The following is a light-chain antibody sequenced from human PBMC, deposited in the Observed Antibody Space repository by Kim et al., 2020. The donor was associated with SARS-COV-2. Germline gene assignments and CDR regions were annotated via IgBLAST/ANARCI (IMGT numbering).Light chain of an antibody. CDR3: QQSGSSLRT. V-gene: IGKV3-20*01. CDR2: GAS. Sequence: SPGEKTTPLCRGRQRVGSNYLAWYQQKPGQAPRLLIYGASNRATGIPDRFSGSGSGTDFTLTISRLEPEDFAVYYCQQSGSSLRTFGQGTKVEIK. CDR1: QRVGSNY. J-gene: IGKJ1*01.